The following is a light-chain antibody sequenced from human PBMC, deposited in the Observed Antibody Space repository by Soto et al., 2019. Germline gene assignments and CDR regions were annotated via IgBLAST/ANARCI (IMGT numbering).Light chain of an antibody. CDR1: QSVDSY. V-gene: IGKV3-20*01. CDR3: QQYDSSPKT. J-gene: IGKJ1*01. Sequence: PGERATLSCRASQSVDSYLVWYQQKPGQAPRLLIFGASSRATGIPARFSGSGSGTDFTLTISRLEPEDFAVYYCQQYDSSPKTFGQGTKV. CDR2: GAS.